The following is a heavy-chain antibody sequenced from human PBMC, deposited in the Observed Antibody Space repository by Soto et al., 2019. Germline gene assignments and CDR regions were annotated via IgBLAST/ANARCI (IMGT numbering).Heavy chain of an antibody. J-gene: IGHJ6*02. CDR2: MNPNSGNT. D-gene: IGHD6-19*01. Sequence: ASVKVSCKASGYTFTSYDINWVRLATGQGLEWMGWMNPNSGNTGYAQKCQGRVTMTRNTSISTAYMELSSLRSEDTAVYYCARGKAVAGGASLNYYYGMDVWGQGTTVTVSS. CDR3: ARGKAVAGGASLNYYYGMDV. CDR1: GYTFTSYD. V-gene: IGHV1-8*01.